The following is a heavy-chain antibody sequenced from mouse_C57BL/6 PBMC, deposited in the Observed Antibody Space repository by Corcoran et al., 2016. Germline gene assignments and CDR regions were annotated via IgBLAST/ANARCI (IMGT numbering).Heavy chain of an antibody. CDR2: ILPGSGST. Sequence: QVQLQQSGAELMKPGASVKLSCKATGYTFTGYWIEWVKQRPGHGLEWIGEILPGSGSTNYNEKFKGKATFTADTSSNTAYMQLSSLTTEDSALYYCARDSSGYVKFAYWGQGTLVTVSA. CDR1: GYTFTGYW. D-gene: IGHD3-2*02. J-gene: IGHJ3*01. V-gene: IGHV1-9*01. CDR3: ARDSSGYVKFAY.